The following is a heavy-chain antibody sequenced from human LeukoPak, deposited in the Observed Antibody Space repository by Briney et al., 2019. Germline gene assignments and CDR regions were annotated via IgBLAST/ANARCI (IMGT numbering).Heavy chain of an antibody. V-gene: IGHV1-18*01. CDR2: ISAYNGDT. D-gene: IGHD2-2*01. Sequence: GASVKVSCKASGYNFTNYGISWVRQAPGQGLEWMGWISAYNGDTNYAEKLQGRVTMTTYTSTSTAYMELRSLRSDDAAVYFCARCSSYCSSLSCLTYFHYYYMDVWATGTTVTVSS. J-gene: IGHJ6*03. CDR1: GYNFTNYG. CDR3: ARCSSYCSSLSCLTYFHYYYMDV.